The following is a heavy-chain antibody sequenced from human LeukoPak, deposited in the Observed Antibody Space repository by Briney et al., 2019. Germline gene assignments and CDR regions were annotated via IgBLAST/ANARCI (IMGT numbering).Heavy chain of an antibody. CDR1: GFTFSSYG. D-gene: IGHD3-22*01. V-gene: IGHV3-23*01. CDR3: AKGDYYDSSGYYPDAFDI. Sequence: GGTLRLSCAASGFTFSSYGMSWVRQAPGKGLEWVSAISGSGGSTYYADSVKGRFTISRDNSKNTLYLQMNSLRAEDTAVYYCAKGDYYDSSGYYPDAFDIWGQGTMVTVSS. J-gene: IGHJ3*02. CDR2: ISGSGGST.